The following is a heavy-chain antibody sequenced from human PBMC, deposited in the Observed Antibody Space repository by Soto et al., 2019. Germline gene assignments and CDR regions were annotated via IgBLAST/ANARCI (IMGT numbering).Heavy chain of an antibody. J-gene: IGHJ6*02. CDR1: GYTFTSYY. Sequence: ASVKVSCKASGYTFTSYYMHWVRQAPGQGLEWMGIINPSGGSTSYAQKFQGRVTMTRDTSTSTVYMELSSLRSEDTAVYYCARDWRPDRSDIVVVPAPQKSGYYYYGMDVWGQGTTVTVSS. D-gene: IGHD2-2*01. CDR2: INPSGGST. V-gene: IGHV1-46*01. CDR3: ARDWRPDRSDIVVVPAPQKSGYYYYGMDV.